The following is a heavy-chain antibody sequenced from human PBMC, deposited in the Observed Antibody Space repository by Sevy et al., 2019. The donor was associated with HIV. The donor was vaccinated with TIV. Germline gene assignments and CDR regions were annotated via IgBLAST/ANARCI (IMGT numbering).Heavy chain of an antibody. V-gene: IGHV3-23*01. CDR3: AKGGGGHYDPDEIGYYFYYYNMDV. Sequence: GGPLRLSCAVSGFSFDSYGMTWVRQAPGKGLEWVSGISGSGTRTYYADSVKGRFIISRDNSKNTLYLQMNSLRSEDKAIYYCAKGGGGHYDPDEIGYYFYYYNMDVWGKGTTVTVSS. CDR2: ISGSGTRT. CDR1: GFSFDSYG. D-gene: IGHD3-22*01. J-gene: IGHJ6*03.